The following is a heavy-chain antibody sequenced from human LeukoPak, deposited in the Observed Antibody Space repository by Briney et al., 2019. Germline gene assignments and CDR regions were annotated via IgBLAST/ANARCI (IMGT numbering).Heavy chain of an antibody. CDR2: ISYDESNK. Sequence: PGGSLRLSCAAYRFIFSRYGMHWVRQAPGKGLEWVAVISYDESNKYYADSVKGRFTISRDNSKNTLYLQMNSLGAEDTAVYYCAKDHSGSYYPNWFDPWGQGTRVTVSS. J-gene: IGHJ5*02. V-gene: IGHV3-30*18. CDR1: RFIFSRYG. D-gene: IGHD3-10*01. CDR3: AKDHSGSYYPNWFDP.